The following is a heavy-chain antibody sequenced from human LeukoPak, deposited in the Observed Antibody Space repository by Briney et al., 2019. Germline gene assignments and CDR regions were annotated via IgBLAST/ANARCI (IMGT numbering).Heavy chain of an antibody. CDR2: IFNSGST. Sequence: PSETLSLTCTISGGSISNYYWNWIRRPPGKGLEWIGYIFNSGSTNYNPSLKSRVTISVDTSKNQFSLRLSSVTAADTAVYYCARMTSMTTSRGLFFDFWGQGTLVTVSS. D-gene: IGHD4-17*01. CDR3: ARMTSMTTSRGLFFDF. V-gene: IGHV4-59*01. CDR1: GGSISNYY. J-gene: IGHJ4*02.